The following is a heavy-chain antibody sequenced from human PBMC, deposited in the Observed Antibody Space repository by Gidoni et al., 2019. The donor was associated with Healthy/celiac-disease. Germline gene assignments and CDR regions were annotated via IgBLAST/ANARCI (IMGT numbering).Heavy chain of an antibody. V-gene: IGHV3-30*18. CDR3: AKDKWLLPYYYGMDV. CDR1: GFTFSSYG. CDR2: ISYDGSNK. D-gene: IGHD3-22*01. Sequence: QVQLVESGGGVVQPGRSLRLSCAASGFTFSSYGMHWVRQAPGKGLEWVAVISYDGSNKYYADSVKGRFTISRDNSKNTLYLQMNSLRAEDTAVYYCAKDKWLLPYYYGMDVWGQGTTVTVSS. J-gene: IGHJ6*02.